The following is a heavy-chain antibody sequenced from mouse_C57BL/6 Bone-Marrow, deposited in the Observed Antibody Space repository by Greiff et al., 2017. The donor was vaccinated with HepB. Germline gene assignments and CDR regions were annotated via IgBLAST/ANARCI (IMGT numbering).Heavy chain of an antibody. V-gene: IGHV1-66*01. J-gene: IGHJ2*01. CDR2: IYPGSGNT. CDR1: GYSFTSYY. CDR3: AIITTVVENY. D-gene: IGHD1-1*01. Sequence: VQLQQSGPELVKPGASVKISCKASGYSFTSYYIHWVKQRPGQGLEWIGWIYPGSGNTKYNEKFKGKATLTADTSSSTAYMQLSSLTSEDSAVYYCAIITTVVENYWGQGTTLTVSS.